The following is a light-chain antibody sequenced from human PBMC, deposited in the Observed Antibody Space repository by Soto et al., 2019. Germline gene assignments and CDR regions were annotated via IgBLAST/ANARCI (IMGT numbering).Light chain of an antibody. CDR2: EGS. CDR3: CSYASSYTWV. V-gene: IGLV2-23*01. CDR1: SSDVGSYNL. J-gene: IGLJ3*02. Sequence: QSALTQPASVSGSPGQSITISCTGTSSDVGSYNLVSWYQQYPGEAPKLMIYEGSKRPSGVSNRFSGSKSGNTASLTISGLQAEDEADYYCCSYASSYTWVFGGGTQLTVL.